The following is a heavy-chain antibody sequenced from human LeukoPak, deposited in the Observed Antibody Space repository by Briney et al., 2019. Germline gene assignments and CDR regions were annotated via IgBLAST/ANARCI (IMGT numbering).Heavy chain of an antibody. CDR3: ARGVSVTTLYYYYYMDV. CDR1: GFTFSSYG. J-gene: IGHJ6*03. CDR2: IRYDGSNK. D-gene: IGHD4-17*01. Sequence: GGSLRLSCAAYGFTFSSYGMHWVRQAPGKGLEWVAFIRYDGSNKYYADSVKGRFTISRDNSKNTLYLQMKSLRAEDTAVYYCARGVSVTTLYYYYYMDVWGKGTTVTISS. V-gene: IGHV3-30*02.